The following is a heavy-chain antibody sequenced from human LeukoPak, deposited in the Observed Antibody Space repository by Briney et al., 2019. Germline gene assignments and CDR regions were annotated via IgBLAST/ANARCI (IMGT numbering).Heavy chain of an antibody. J-gene: IGHJ3*01. D-gene: IGHD2-15*01. V-gene: IGHV1-69*13. CDR1: GGTFSSFA. CDR2: IIPIFGTA. Sequence: ASVKVSCKASGGTFSSFAISWVRQAPGQGLEWMGGIIPIFGTANYAQKFQGRVTITADESTSTAYMELSSLRSEDTAVYYCARGKLVVAATPDAFDVWGQGTMVTVSS. CDR3: ARGKLVVAATPDAFDV.